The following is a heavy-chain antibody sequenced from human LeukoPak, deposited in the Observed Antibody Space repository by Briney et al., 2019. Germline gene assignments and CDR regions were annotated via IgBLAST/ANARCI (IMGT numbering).Heavy chain of an antibody. V-gene: IGHV3-11*01. CDR2: TSSSGSTI. CDR1: GFTFSDYY. Sequence: GVLRLSCAASGFTFSDYYMSWIRQAPGKGLEWVSYTSSSGSTIYYADSVKGRFTTSRDNAKNSLYLQMNSLRAEDTAVYYCASLLGYCSSTSCSTHDYWGQGTLVTVSS. J-gene: IGHJ4*02. CDR3: ASLLGYCSSTSCSTHDY. D-gene: IGHD2-2*02.